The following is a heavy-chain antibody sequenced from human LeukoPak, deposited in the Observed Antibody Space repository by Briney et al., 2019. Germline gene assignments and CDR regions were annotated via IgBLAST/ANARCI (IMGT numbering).Heavy chain of an antibody. CDR2: INPSGGST. Sequence: GASVKVSCKAFGFTFTSYYMHWVRQAPGQGLEWMGIINPSGGSTSYAQNFQGRVTLTSDTSTSTVYMDLSRLRSENTALYYCARGHDYDILTGYPDYWGQGTLVTVSS. CDR1: GFTFTSYY. J-gene: IGHJ4*02. V-gene: IGHV1-46*01. CDR3: ARGHDYDILTGYPDY. D-gene: IGHD3-9*01.